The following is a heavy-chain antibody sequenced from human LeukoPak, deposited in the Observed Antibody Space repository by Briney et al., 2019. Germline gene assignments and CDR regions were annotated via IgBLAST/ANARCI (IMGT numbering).Heavy chain of an antibody. D-gene: IGHD2-2*01. CDR1: GGSLSSSSYY. V-gene: IGHV4-39*01. CDR3: ARLCSSTTCYSDWFDP. Sequence: SETLSLTCTVSGGSLSSSSYYWGWVRQPPGTGLEWIGIIYYSGRTYYNPSLKSRVTISVDTSKNQLSLKLSSVTAADTAVYYCARLCSSTTCYSDWFDPWGQGTLVTVSS. J-gene: IGHJ5*02. CDR2: IYYSGRT.